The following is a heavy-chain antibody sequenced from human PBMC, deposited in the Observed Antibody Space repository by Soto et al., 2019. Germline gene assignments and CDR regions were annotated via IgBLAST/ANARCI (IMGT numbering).Heavy chain of an antibody. CDR3: ARYASPYCSGCSCYRKRSAFDY. CDR2: IYHSRST. J-gene: IGHJ4*02. Sequence: TLSLTCAVSGGSISSGGYSWSWIRHPPGKGLEWIGYIYHSRSTYYNPSLKSRVTISVDRSKNQFSLKLSTVTAADTAVYYCARYASPYCSGCSCYRKRSAFDYWGQGTLVTVSS. D-gene: IGHD2-15*01. CDR1: GGSISSGGYS. V-gene: IGHV4-30-2*01.